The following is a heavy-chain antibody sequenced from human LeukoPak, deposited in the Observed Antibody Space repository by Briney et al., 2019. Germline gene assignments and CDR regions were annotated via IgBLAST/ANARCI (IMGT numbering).Heavy chain of an antibody. J-gene: IGHJ4*02. V-gene: IGHV3-43*01. CDR3: ARDKAMVRGVKDY. CDR2: ISWDGGNT. CDR1: GFTFDDYT. Sequence: GGSLRLSCAASGFTFDDYTMHWVRQGPGKGPEWVSLISWDGGNTYYADSVKGRFTISRDNAKNSLYLQMNSLRAEDTAVYYCARDKAMVRGVKDYWGQGTLVTVSS. D-gene: IGHD3-10*01.